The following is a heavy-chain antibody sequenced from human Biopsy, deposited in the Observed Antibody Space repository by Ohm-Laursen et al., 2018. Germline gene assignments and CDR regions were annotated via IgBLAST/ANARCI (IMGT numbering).Heavy chain of an antibody. D-gene: IGHD3-10*01. CDR1: GGYISHYY. Sequence: SDTLSLTCTVSGGYISHYYWTWIRQPAGQGLEWIGRIYITGETDYNPSLKSRVTTSVDSSKKQFSLKLKSVTAADTAIYYCARAPPLIRGVVESWFDPWGQGILVTVSS. CDR3: ARAPPLIRGVVESWFDP. V-gene: IGHV4-4*07. J-gene: IGHJ5*02. CDR2: IYITGET.